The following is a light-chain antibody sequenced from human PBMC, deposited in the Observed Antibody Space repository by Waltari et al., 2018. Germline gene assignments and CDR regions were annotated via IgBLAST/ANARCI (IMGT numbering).Light chain of an antibody. CDR3: QQYDTSPGS. CDR2: GAS. J-gene: IGKJ2*01. V-gene: IGKV3-20*01. Sequence: EIVLTQSPGPLSLSPGERATLSCRASQSLSVAYLAWYQQRSGQAPRLLIFGASYRATGIPDRFSGSGSGTDFTLTISRLEPEDFALYYCQQYDTSPGSFGQGTKLEIK. CDR1: QSLSVAY.